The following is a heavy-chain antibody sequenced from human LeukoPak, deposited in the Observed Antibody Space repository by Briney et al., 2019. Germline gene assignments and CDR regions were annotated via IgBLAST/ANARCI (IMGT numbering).Heavy chain of an antibody. CDR1: GYSISSGYY. CDR2: IYHSGST. CDR3: ARAKSGWS. V-gene: IGHV4-38-2*01. D-gene: IGHD6-19*01. Sequence: AETLSLSCAVSGYSISSGYYWGWIRQPPGKGLEWIGSIYHSGSTYYNPSLKSRVTISVDTSKNQFSLKLSSVTAADTAVYYCARAKSGWSWGQGTLAAVSS. J-gene: IGHJ4*02.